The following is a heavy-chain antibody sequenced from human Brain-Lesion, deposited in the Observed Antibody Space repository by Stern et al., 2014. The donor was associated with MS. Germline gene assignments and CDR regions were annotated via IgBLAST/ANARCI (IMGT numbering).Heavy chain of an antibody. Sequence: VHLVESGTEVKNPGASVKVSCKTSGYRFTSYATHWVRQAPGQRLEWLGLVNAANGDTKYSQKFQDRLTITMDTSATTSYMELSSLTSEDTAVYSCARANNGWYFDPWGQGTLVTVSS. CDR3: ARANNGWYFDP. CDR1: GYRFTSYA. J-gene: IGHJ5*02. V-gene: IGHV1-3*01. CDR2: VNAANGDT. D-gene: IGHD6-19*01.